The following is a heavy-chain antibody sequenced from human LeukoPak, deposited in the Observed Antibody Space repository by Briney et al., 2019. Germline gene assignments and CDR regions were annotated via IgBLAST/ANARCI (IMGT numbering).Heavy chain of an antibody. V-gene: IGHV5-51*01. J-gene: IGHJ3*02. CDR3: ARHKQIPPPGGYSGYYRAFDI. CDR1: GYSFTSYW. CDR2: IYPGDSDT. D-gene: IGHD5-12*01. Sequence: GSLKISCKGSGYSFTSYWIGWVRQMPGKGLEWMGIIYPGDSDTRYSPSFQGQVTISADKSISTAYLQWSSLKASDTAMYYCARHKQIPPPGGYSGYYRAFDIWGQGTMVTVSS.